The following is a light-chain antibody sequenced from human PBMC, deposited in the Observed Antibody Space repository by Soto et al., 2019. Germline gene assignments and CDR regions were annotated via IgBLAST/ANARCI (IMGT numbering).Light chain of an antibody. V-gene: IGKV3-15*01. CDR3: QQYNYWPPWT. Sequence: ETVMTQSPATLSVSPGERATLSCRASQSVSSNLAWYQQKPGQAPRLLIYDASTRATGIPARFSGSGSGTEFTLTISSLQSEYFAVYYCQQYNYWPPWTFGQGTKVE. CDR2: DAS. J-gene: IGKJ1*01. CDR1: QSVSSN.